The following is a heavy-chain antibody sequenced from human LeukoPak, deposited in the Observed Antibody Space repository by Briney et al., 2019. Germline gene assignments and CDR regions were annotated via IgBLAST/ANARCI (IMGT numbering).Heavy chain of an antibody. J-gene: IGHJ4*02. V-gene: IGHV1-18*04. CDR1: GYTFTGYY. CDR2: ISAYNGNT. D-gene: IGHD3-10*01. Sequence: ASVKVSCKASGYTFTGYYMHWVRQAPGLGLEWMGWISAYNGNTNYAQKLQGRVTMTTDTSTSTAYMELRSLRSDDTAVYYCARVREYYFDYWGQGTLVTVSS. CDR3: ARVREYYFDY.